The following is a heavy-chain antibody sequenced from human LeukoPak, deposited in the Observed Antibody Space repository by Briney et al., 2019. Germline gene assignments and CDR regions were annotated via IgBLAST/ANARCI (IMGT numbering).Heavy chain of an antibody. J-gene: IGHJ4*02. CDR3: AKDLGRYRNNYFDY. D-gene: IGHD1-26*01. CDR1: GLTFSSYW. Sequence: GGSLRLSCAASGLTFSSYWMYWVRQAPEKGLEWVSTISGSGGGTYYADSVKGRFTISRDDSKNTLYLQMNSLRAEDTAVYYCAKDLGRYRNNYFDYWGQGTLVTVSS. V-gene: IGHV3-23*01. CDR2: ISGSGGGT.